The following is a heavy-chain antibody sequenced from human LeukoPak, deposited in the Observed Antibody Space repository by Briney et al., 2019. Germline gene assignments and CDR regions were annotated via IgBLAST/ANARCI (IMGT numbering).Heavy chain of an antibody. Sequence: GGSLRLSCAASGFTFSDSAIHWVRQASGRGLEWVSATGSNGVTYYADSVKGRFTISRDNSKNALYLQMNGLRADDTAVYYCGIRDTSDYYVFWGQGTLVTVSS. D-gene: IGHD3-22*01. CDR1: GFTFSDSA. CDR2: TGSNGVT. J-gene: IGHJ4*02. V-gene: IGHV3-23*01. CDR3: GIRDTSDYYVF.